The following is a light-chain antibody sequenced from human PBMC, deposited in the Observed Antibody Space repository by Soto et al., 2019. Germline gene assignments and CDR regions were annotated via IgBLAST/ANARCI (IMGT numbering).Light chain of an antibody. V-gene: IGKV3-20*01. CDR2: GAS. CDR1: ESVSSSF. CDR3: QQYGSSPST. J-gene: IGKJ1*01. Sequence: EKVLTQSPGTLSLSPGERATLSCRARESVSSSFLAWYQQRLGQAPRLLIYGASSRATGIPDGFSGSGSGTDFTLTISRLEPEDFAVYYCQQYGSSPSTFGQGTKVDIK.